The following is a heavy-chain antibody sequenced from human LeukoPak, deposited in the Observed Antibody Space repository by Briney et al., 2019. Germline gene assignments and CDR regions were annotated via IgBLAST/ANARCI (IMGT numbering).Heavy chain of an antibody. D-gene: IGHD1-1*01. CDR3: ARGPTRYGKLDS. J-gene: IGHJ4*02. V-gene: IGHV3-74*01. CDR2: ITSDGSST. Sequence: PGGSLSLSCAASGFTFSSYWMHWVRQASGKGLVWVSRITSDGSSTAYADSVKGRFTISRDNAKNTLYLHMNNLRAEDTAVYYCARGPTRYGKLDSWGQGTLVTVSS. CDR1: GFTFSSYW.